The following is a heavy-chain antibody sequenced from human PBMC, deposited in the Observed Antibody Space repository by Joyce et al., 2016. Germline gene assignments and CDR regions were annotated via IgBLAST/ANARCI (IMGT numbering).Heavy chain of an antibody. Sequence: QVQLQESGPGLVKPSPTLSLTCTVSGGPISRVSYYWSWIRQPAGRGLGWIGRFYTSGITNYAPSLNSRVTISVDRSKNQFALKLSSVTAADTAVYYCASCGGYTYYAMDVWGQGTTVTVSS. CDR2: FYTSGIT. V-gene: IGHV4-61*02. D-gene: IGHD2-21*01. J-gene: IGHJ6*02. CDR3: ASCGGYTYYAMDV. CDR1: GGPISRVSYY.